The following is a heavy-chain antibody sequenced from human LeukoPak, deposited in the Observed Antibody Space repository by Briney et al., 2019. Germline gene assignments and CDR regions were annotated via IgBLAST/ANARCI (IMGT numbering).Heavy chain of an antibody. Sequence: GGSLRLSCAASGFTLSSYWMIWVRQAPGKGLEWVANIKQDGSEISYVDSVKGRFTVSRDNAKNSLYLQMNSLRAEDTAVYYCVRGNPFGGYWGQGTLVTVSS. V-gene: IGHV3-7*03. CDR2: IKQDGSEI. D-gene: IGHD2-15*01. CDR1: GFTLSSYW. J-gene: IGHJ4*02. CDR3: VRGNPFGGY.